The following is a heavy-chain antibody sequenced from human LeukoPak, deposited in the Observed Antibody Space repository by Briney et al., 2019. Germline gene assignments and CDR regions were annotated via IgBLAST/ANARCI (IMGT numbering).Heavy chain of an antibody. Sequence: GASVKVSCKASGYTFTSYAMNWVRQAPGQGLEWMGWINTNTGSPTYAQGFTGRFVFSLDTSVSTAYLQISSLKAEDTAVYYCARGRYCSGGSCYLGWFDPWGQGTLVTVSS. V-gene: IGHV7-4-1*02. D-gene: IGHD2-15*01. CDR1: GYTFTSYA. J-gene: IGHJ5*02. CDR3: ARGRYCSGGSCYLGWFDP. CDR2: INTNTGSP.